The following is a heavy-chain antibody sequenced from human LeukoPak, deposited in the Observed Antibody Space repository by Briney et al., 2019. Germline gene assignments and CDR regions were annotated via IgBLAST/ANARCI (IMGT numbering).Heavy chain of an antibody. CDR2: INPGGSSI. V-gene: IGHV3-74*01. CDR3: ARSNQADDY. CDR1: GFTFSSYW. J-gene: IGHJ4*02. D-gene: IGHD1-14*01. Sequence: GGSLRLSCAASGFTFSSYWMHWVRQVPGKGLVWVARINPGGSSITYADSVKGRFTISRDNAKNTPYLQMDSLRAEDTGVYYCARSNQADDYWGQGTLVTVSS.